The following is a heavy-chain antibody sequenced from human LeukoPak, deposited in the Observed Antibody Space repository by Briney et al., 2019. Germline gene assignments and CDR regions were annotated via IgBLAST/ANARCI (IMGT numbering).Heavy chain of an antibody. CDR2: IYSGGST. V-gene: IGHV3-66*02. D-gene: IGHD2-2*01. CDR1: GFTVSSNY. J-gene: IGHJ4*02. CDR3: ASLGYCSSTSCPFDY. Sequence: GGSLRLSCAASGFTVSSNYMSWVRQAPGEGLEWVSVIYSGGSTYYADSVKGRFTISRDNSKNTLYLQMNSLRAEDTAVCYCASLGYCSSTSCPFDYWGQGTLVTVSS.